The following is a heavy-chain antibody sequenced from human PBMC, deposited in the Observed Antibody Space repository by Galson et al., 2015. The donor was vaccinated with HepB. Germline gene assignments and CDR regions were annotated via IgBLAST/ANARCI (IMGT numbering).Heavy chain of an antibody. CDR1: GFTFSDYY. Sequence: SLRLSCAASGFTFSDYYMSWLRQAPGKGLEWVSYISSSSSYTNYADSVKGRFTISRDNAKNSLYLQMNSLRAEDTAVYYCARERRYSGYDSYFDYWGQGTLVTVSS. V-gene: IGHV3-11*05. J-gene: IGHJ4*02. CDR2: ISSSSSYT. D-gene: IGHD5-12*01. CDR3: ARERRYSGYDSYFDY.